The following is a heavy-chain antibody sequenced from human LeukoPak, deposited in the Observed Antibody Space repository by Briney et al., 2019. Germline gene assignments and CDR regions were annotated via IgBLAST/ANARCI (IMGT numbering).Heavy chain of an antibody. CDR2: ISSSSSYI. CDR1: GFTFSSYS. Sequence: PGGSLRLSCAASGFTFSSYSMNWVRQAPGKGLEWVSSISSSSSYIYYADSVKGRFTISRDNAKNSLYLQMNSLRAEDTAVYHCARARSYVYYYYYYGMDVWGQGTTVTVSS. V-gene: IGHV3-21*01. D-gene: IGHD3-16*01. CDR3: ARARSYVYYYYYYGMDV. J-gene: IGHJ6*02.